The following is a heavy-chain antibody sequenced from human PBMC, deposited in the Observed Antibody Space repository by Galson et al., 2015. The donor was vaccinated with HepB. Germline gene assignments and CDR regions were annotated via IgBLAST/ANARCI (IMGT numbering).Heavy chain of an antibody. CDR1: GFTVSSKY. D-gene: IGHD4-17*01. Sequence: SLRLSCAASGFTVSSKYMSWVRQAPGKGLEWVSVIYSGGNTYYADSVQGRFTISRDNSKNTLYLQMNSLRAEDTAVYYCARTDYGDSPLGYFDLWGRGTLVTVSS. J-gene: IGHJ2*01. CDR3: ARTDYGDSPLGYFDL. CDR2: IYSGGNT. V-gene: IGHV3-53*01.